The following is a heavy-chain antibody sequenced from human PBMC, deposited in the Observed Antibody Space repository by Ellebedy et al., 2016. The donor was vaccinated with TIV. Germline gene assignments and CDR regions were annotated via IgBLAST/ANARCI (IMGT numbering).Heavy chain of an antibody. J-gene: IGHJ6*02. CDR2: ISAYNGNT. CDR3: ARAKLDYYDMDWGIGYYYYGMDV. D-gene: IGHD3-22*01. Sequence: ASVKVSXKASGYTFTSYGIGWVRQAPGQGLEWMGWISAYNGNTNYAQKLQGRVTMTTDTSTSTAYMELRSLRSDDTAVYYCARAKLDYYDMDWGIGYYYYGMDVWGQGTTVTVSS. CDR1: GYTFTSYG. V-gene: IGHV1-18*04.